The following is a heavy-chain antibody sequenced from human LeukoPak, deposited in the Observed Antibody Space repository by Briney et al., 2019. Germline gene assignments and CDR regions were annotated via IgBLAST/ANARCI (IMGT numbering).Heavy chain of an antibody. D-gene: IGHD6-13*01. CDR2: IKQDGSEK. V-gene: IGHV3-7*01. J-gene: IGHJ4*02. CDR3: TRGVGSWYYFDY. Sequence: GGSLRLSCAASGFTFSNYWMNWVRQAPGKGLEWVANIKQDGSEKYYVDSVEGRFTVSRDNTKNSLYLQMNSLRAEDTAVYYCTRGVGSWYYFDYWGQGTLVTVSS. CDR1: GFTFSNYW.